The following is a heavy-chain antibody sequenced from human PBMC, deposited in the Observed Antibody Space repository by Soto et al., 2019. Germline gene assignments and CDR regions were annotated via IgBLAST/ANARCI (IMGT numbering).Heavy chain of an antibody. V-gene: IGHV1-2*04. CDR3: ARGPPPWFGEPENWFDP. CDR2: INPNSGGT. J-gene: IGHJ5*02. D-gene: IGHD3-10*01. Sequence: GASVKVSCKASGYTFTGYYMHWVRQAPGQGLEWMGWINPNSGGTNYAQKFQGWVTMTRDTSISTAYMELSRLRSDDTAVYYCARGPPPWFGEPENWFDPWGQGTLVTVSS. CDR1: GYTFTGYY.